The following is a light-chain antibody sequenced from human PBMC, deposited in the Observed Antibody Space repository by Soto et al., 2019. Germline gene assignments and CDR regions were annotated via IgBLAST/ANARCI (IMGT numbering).Light chain of an antibody. J-gene: IGKJ1*01. Sequence: VVLTQFPGTLSLSPGETATLSCGASQRVSNNFLGWYQQKPGLPPRLLIYDATSRANGIPKRFSGRGSGTHFTLTISRLEPEDFAVYYCQQYGSTPWTFGRGTKVEMK. CDR1: QRVSNNF. CDR3: QQYGSTPWT. V-gene: IGKV3D-20*01. CDR2: DAT.